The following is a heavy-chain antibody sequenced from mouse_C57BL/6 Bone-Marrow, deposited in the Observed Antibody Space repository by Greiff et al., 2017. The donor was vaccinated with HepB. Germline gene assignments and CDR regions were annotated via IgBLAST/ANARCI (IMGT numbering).Heavy chain of an antibody. Sequence: EVQLQESGAELVKPGASVKLSCTASGFNIKDYYMHWVKQRTEQGLEWIGRIDPEDGETKYAPKFPGKATITADTSSNTAYLQLSSLTSEDTAVYYCASRESLFDYWGQGTTLTVSS. CDR3: ASRESLFDY. D-gene: IGHD3-3*01. CDR2: IDPEDGET. J-gene: IGHJ2*01. V-gene: IGHV14-2*01. CDR1: GFNIKDYY.